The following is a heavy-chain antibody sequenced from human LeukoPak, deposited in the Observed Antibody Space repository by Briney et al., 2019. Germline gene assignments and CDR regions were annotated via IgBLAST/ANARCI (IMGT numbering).Heavy chain of an antibody. CDR1: GGTFSSYT. CDR3: ASGEVYGDLDLWAFDI. CDR2: IIPIFGTA. J-gene: IGHJ3*02. D-gene: IGHD4-17*01. V-gene: IGHV1-69*05. Sequence: SVKVSCKASGGTFSSYTISWVRQAPGQGLEWMGRIIPIFGTANYAQKFQGRVTITTDESTSTAYMELSSLRSADTAVYYCASGEVYGDLDLWAFDIWGQGTMVTVSS.